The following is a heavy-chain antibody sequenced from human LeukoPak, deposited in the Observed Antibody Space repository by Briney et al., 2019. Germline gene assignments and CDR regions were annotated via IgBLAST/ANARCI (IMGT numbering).Heavy chain of an antibody. CDR3: AREFFERTDLDF. CDR1: GGTFSSYA. J-gene: IGHJ4*02. D-gene: IGHD3-3*01. V-gene: IGHV1-69*13. CDR2: IIPIFGTA. Sequence: SVKVSCKASGGTFSSYAISWVRQAPGQGLEWMGGIIPIFGTANYAQKFQGGVTITADESTSTAYMELSSLRSEDTAVYYCAREFFERTDLDFWGQGTLVTVSS.